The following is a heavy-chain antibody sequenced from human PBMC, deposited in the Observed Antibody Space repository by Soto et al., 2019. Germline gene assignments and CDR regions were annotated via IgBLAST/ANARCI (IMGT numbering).Heavy chain of an antibody. CDR2: MNPNSNNT. V-gene: IGHV1-8*02. Sequence: ASVKVSCKASGYTFTNYAMHWVRQAPGQRLEWMGWMNPNSNNTGYAQKLQGRLTMTRDIALSIAHMELSSLRNEDTAVYYCARSDGYHFNWLDSWGQGTLVTVSS. CDR1: GYTFTNYA. J-gene: IGHJ5*01. D-gene: IGHD2-21*01. CDR3: ARSDGYHFNWLDS.